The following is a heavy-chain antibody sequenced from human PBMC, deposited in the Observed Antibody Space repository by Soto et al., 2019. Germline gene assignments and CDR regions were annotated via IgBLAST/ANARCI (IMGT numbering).Heavy chain of an antibody. CDR3: ARGGASSKWLDP. J-gene: IGHJ5*02. V-gene: IGHV4-59*11. CDR1: EGYIIGHD. CDR2: IYYTGST. Sequence: SETMSLTCTVAEGYIIGHDWSWIRQTPGKGLEWIGYIYYTGSTNYNPSLNSRVTMSVDTSKNQFSLHLSYVTAADTAVYYCARGGASSKWLDPWGQGTLVTVSS. D-gene: IGHD3-10*01.